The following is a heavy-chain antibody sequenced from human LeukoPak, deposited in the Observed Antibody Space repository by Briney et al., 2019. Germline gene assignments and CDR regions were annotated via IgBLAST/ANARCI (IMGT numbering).Heavy chain of an antibody. CDR2: MFYSGST. CDR3: ARLKDSSGWLIDH. V-gene: IGHV4-59*08. Sequence: SETLSLTCTVSGGSISTSYWSWIRQPPGKGLEWTGYMFYSGSTKYNPSLKSRVTMSVDTSTNQFSLRLTSVTAADTAMYYCARLKDSSGWLIDHWGQGTLVTVSS. D-gene: IGHD6-19*01. J-gene: IGHJ5*02. CDR1: GGSISTSY.